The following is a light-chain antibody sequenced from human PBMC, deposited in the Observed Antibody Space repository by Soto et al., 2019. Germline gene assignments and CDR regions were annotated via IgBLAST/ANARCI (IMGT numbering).Light chain of an antibody. J-gene: IGKJ1*01. CDR3: QQYGSSSWT. V-gene: IGKV3-20*01. CDR2: GAS. Sequence: EIVLTQSPGTLSLSPGQRATLSCRASQSTSSSYLAWYPQRPGQAPRLLIYGASSRATGIPDRFSGSGSGTEFTLTISRLEPEDFAVYYCQQYGSSSWTFGQGTKVDIK. CDR1: QSTSSSY.